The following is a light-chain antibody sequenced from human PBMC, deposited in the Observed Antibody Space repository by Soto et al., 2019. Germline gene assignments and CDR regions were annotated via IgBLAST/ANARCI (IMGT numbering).Light chain of an antibody. J-gene: IGLJ1*01. CDR1: SSDVGGYNY. CDR2: EVS. CDR3: SSYTSSSTPHV. Sequence: QSALTQPASVSGSPGQSITISCTGTSSDVGGYNYVSWYQQHPGKAPKLMIYEVSNRPSGVSNRFSGSKSDNTASLTISGLQAEDEADYYCSSYTSSSTPHVFGTGTKVTVL. V-gene: IGLV2-14*01.